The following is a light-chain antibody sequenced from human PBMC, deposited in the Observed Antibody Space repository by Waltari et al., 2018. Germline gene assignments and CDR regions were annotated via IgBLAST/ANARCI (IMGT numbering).Light chain of an antibody. J-gene: IGLJ1*01. CDR3: CSYAGLGIYV. CDR2: EVT. Sequence: QSGLTQPASVSGSPGQSITVSCTGTSSDVGNYNLVSWYQQYPGKAPKLMVYEVTKRTSGVPDRFSGSKSGNTASLTIAGLQSEDEADYYCCSYAGLGIYVFGTGTKVTVL. CDR1: SSDVGNYNL. V-gene: IGLV2-23*02.